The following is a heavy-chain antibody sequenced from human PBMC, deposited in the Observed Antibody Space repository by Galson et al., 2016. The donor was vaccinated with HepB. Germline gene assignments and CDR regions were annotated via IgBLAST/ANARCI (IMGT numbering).Heavy chain of an antibody. CDR2: IDWNSGRI. CDR3: AKDPVAVAGTGHFDN. D-gene: IGHD6-19*01. CDR1: GFTFDDYA. Sequence: SLRLSCAASGFTFDDYAMHWVRQAPGKGLEWVSGIDWNSGRIGYVDSVKGRFTISRDNAKNTLYLQMNSLRAEDTALYFCAKDPVAVAGTGHFDNWGQGTLVTVSS. J-gene: IGHJ4*02. V-gene: IGHV3-9*01.